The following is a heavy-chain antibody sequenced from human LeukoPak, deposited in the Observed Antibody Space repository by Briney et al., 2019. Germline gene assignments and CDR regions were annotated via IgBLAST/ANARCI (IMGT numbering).Heavy chain of an antibody. Sequence: SETLSLTCAVYGGSFSGYYWSWIRQPPGKGLEWIGEINHSGSTNYNPSLKSRVTISVDTSKNQFSLKLSSVTAADTAVYYCAREAGGSGWFDYWGQGTLVTVSS. D-gene: IGHD6-19*01. CDR3: AREAGGSGWFDY. V-gene: IGHV4-34*01. CDR2: INHSGST. CDR1: GGSFSGYY. J-gene: IGHJ4*02.